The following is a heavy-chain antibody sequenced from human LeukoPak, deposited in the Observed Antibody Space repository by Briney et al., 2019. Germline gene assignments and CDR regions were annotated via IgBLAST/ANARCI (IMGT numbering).Heavy chain of an antibody. CDR1: GFTFSSYE. CDR2: ISSSGSTI. Sequence: AGGSLRLSCAASGFTFSSYEMNWVRQAPGKGLEWVSYISSSGSTIYYADSVKGRFTISRDNAKNSLYLQMKSLRAEDTAFYYCVKDRKHLPTAGAHWGQGTLVTVSS. CDR3: VKDRKHLPTAGAH. D-gene: IGHD6-13*01. J-gene: IGHJ4*02. V-gene: IGHV3-48*03.